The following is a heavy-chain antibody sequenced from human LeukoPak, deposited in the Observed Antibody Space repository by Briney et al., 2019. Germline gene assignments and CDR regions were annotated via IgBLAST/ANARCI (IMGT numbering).Heavy chain of an antibody. J-gene: IGHJ4*02. Sequence: ASVKVSCKASGYTFTGYYMHWVRQAPGQGLEWMGWINPNSGGTNYAQKFQGRVTMTRDTSISTAYMELSRLKASDTAMYYCARLPDSDVEMAPGDYWGQGTLVTVSS. CDR1: GYTFTGYY. V-gene: IGHV1-2*02. CDR3: ARLPDSDVEMAPGDY. CDR2: INPNSGGT. D-gene: IGHD5-24*01.